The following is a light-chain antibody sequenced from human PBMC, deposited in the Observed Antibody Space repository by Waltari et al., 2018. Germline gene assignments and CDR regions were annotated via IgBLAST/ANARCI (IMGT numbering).Light chain of an antibody. J-gene: IGLJ2*01. CDR3: QVWDSGSHHVL. V-gene: IGLV3-21*02. CDR2: DDT. Sequence: SYVLTQPPSVSVAPGQTARITCGGNDIASKSVHWNQQKPGQAPLVVVYDDTDRPAGMPGRVSGSNSGNTATLIISRVEAGDEADYYWQVWDSGSHHVLFGGGTKLTVL. CDR1: DIASKS.